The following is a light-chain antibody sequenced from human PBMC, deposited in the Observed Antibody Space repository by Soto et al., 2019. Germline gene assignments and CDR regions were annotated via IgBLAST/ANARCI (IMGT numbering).Light chain of an antibody. CDR1: QGINSW. Sequence: DIQMTQSPSSVSASVGDRVTITCRASQGINSWLAWYLQKPGKALKLLIYAASSLQSGVPSRFSGSGSGTDFTLTISSLQPEDFATYYCQQTNSFPITFGQGTRLEIK. J-gene: IGKJ5*01. V-gene: IGKV1-12*01. CDR2: AAS. CDR3: QQTNSFPIT.